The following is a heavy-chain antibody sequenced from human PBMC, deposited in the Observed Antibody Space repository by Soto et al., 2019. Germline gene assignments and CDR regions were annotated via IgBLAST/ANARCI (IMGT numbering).Heavy chain of an antibody. D-gene: IGHD6-13*01. CDR1: GFIFSSSA. CDR3: SKDWRNGAIAASYGMDV. Sequence: PGGSLRLSCAVSGFIFSSSAMNWVRQAPGKGPEWVSVIGGSGGSAYYADSVKGRFTISRDNSKNTLYLQMNSLRAEDTAVYFCSKDWRNGAIAASYGMDVWGQGTTVTVSS. J-gene: IGHJ6*02. CDR2: IGGSGGSA. V-gene: IGHV3-23*01.